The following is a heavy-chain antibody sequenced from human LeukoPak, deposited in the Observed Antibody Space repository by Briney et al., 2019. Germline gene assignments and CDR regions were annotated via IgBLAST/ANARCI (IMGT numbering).Heavy chain of an antibody. D-gene: IGHD4-17*01. CDR3: ARASYGDYIR. CDR2: VHTSGST. V-gene: IGHV4-61*02. Sequence: SQTLSLTCTVSGGSISSGSYYWSWIRQPAGKGLEWIGRVHTSGSTNYNPSLKSRLTISVDTSKNQFSLRLSSVTAADTAEYCCARASYGDYIRWGQGTLVTVSS. CDR1: GGSISSGSYY. J-gene: IGHJ4*02.